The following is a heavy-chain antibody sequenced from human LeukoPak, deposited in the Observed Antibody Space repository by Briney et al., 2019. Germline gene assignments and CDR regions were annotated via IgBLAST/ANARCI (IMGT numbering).Heavy chain of an antibody. CDR1: GYSFTSYW. CDR2: IDPSDSET. D-gene: IGHD1-26*01. Sequence: GASLKISCKASGYSFTSYWIGWVRQMPGKGLEWMGIIDPSDSETRYTPSFQGQVTISVDKSLTTASLQWNSLKASDTAMSYCARKTAMGRPWDYWGQGTLVTVSS. CDR3: ARKTAMGRPWDY. V-gene: IGHV5-51*01. J-gene: IGHJ4*02.